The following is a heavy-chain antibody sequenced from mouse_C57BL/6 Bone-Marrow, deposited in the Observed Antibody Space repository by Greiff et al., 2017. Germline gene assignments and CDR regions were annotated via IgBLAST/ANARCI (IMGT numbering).Heavy chain of an antibody. CDR1: GFTFSSYG. J-gene: IGHJ2*01. D-gene: IGHD3-2*01. CDR3: ARHERQIGY. Sequence: EVKLVESGGDLVKPGGSLKLSCAASGFTFSSYGMSWVRQTPDKRLEWVATISSGGSYTFYPDSVKGRFTISRDNAKNTLYLQMSSLKSEDTAMYYCARHERQIGYWGQGTTLTVSS. CDR2: ISSGGSYT. V-gene: IGHV5-6*01.